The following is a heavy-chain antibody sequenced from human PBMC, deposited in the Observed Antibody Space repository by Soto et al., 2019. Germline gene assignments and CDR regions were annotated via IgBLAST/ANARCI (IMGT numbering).Heavy chain of an antibody. Sequence: QVQLVQSGAEVKKPGSSVKVSCKASGGTFSSYAISWVRQAPGQGLEWMGGIIPIFGTANYAQKFQGRVTISADKSTSAASMELSSLRSEDTAVYYCARTDRDYYYGMDVWGQGTTVTVSS. CDR2: IIPIFGTA. CDR1: GGTFSSYA. V-gene: IGHV1-69*06. J-gene: IGHJ6*02. CDR3: ARTDRDYYYGMDV. D-gene: IGHD2-15*01.